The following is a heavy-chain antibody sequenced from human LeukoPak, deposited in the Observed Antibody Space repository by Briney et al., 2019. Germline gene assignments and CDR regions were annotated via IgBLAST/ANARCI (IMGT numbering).Heavy chain of an antibody. CDR3: AKGGWRIFGMVIDH. CDR2: VTGDSSST. J-gene: IGHJ4*02. V-gene: IGHV3-23*01. Sequence: TGGSLRLSCTASGFTFYNFVMNWVRQAPGKGLEWVSGVTGDSSSTYYAVTMKGRFSISRDNSKNTLYLRLKNLRADDTAVYYCAKGGWRIFGMVIDHWGQGTPVTVSS. CDR1: GFTFYNFV. D-gene: IGHD3-3*01.